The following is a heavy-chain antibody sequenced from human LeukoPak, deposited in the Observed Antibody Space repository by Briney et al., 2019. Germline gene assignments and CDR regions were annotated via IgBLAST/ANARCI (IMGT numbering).Heavy chain of an antibody. J-gene: IGHJ5*02. V-gene: IGHV3-23*01. Sequence: GGSLRLSCAASGFTFSSYAMSWVRQAPGKGLEWVSAISGSGGSTYYADSVKGRFTISRDNSKNTLYLQMNSLRAEDTAVYYCAKDKEPYSSGWYNWFDPWGQGTLVTVSS. CDR2: ISGSGGST. D-gene: IGHD6-19*01. CDR1: GFTFSSYA. CDR3: AKDKEPYSSGWYNWFDP.